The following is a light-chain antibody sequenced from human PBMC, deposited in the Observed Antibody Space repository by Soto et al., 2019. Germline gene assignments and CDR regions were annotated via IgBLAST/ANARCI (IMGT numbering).Light chain of an antibody. J-gene: IGKJ1*01. CDR1: KSLVYSDGNTH. Sequence: DVVLTQSPLSLPVNFGQPASISCRSSKSLVYSDGNTHLSWFHQRPGQSPRRLLSRVSSRDSGVPDRGSGSGSGTDFILEISRVEAEDVGIYFCTQCTHWPRTFGQGTKVEVK. CDR3: TQCTHWPRT. CDR2: RVS. V-gene: IGKV2-30*01.